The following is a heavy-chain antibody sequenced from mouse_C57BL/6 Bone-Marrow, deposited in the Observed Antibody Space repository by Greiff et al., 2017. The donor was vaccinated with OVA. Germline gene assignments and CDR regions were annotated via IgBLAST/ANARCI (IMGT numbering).Heavy chain of an antibody. J-gene: IGHJ3*01. CDR2: ISSGGSYT. Sequence: DVKLVESGGDLVKPGGSLKLSCAASGFTFSSYGMSWVRQTPDKSLEWVATISSGGSYTYYPDSVKGRFTISRDNAKNTLYLQMSSLKSEDTAMYYCARRGSSYAFFAYWGQGTLVTVSA. CDR3: ARRGSSYAFFAY. D-gene: IGHD1-1*01. V-gene: IGHV5-6*02. CDR1: GFTFSSYG.